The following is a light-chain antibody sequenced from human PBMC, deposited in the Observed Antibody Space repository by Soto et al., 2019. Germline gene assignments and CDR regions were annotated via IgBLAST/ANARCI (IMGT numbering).Light chain of an antibody. CDR1: NTDVGQDKS. J-gene: IGLJ1*01. V-gene: IGLV2-8*01. CDR3: SSYAGSNNFV. CDR2: EVT. Sequence: QSVLTQPASVSGSRGQSIIISCVGRNTDVGQDKSVSWYQQGPGKAPKLLIFEVTKRPSGVPDRFSGSKSGNTASLTVSGLQAEDEADYYCSSYAGSNNFVFGTGTKLTVL.